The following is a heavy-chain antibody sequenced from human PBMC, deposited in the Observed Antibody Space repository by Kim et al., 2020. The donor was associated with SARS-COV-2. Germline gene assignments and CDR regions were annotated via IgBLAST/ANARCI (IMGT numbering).Heavy chain of an antibody. D-gene: IGHD6-19*01. CDR1: GDSVSSNSAA. CDR3: AREQKVLSSGWYSPSYGMDV. V-gene: IGHV6-1*01. J-gene: IGHJ6*02. CDR2: TYYRSKWYN. Sequence: SQTLSLTCAISGDSVSSNSAAWNWIRQSPSRGLEWLGRTYYRSKWYNDYAVSVKSRITINPDTSKNQFSLQLNSVTPEDTAVYYCAREQKVLSSGWYSPSYGMDVWGQGTTVTVSS.